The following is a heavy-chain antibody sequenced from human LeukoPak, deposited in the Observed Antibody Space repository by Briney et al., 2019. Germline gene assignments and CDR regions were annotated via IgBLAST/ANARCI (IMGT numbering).Heavy chain of an antibody. Sequence: PGGSLRLSCTASGFTFGDYAMSWVRQAPGKGLEWVGFIRSKAYGGTTEYAASVKGRFTISRDDSKSIAYLQMNSLKTEDTAVYYCTRTLGYCSSTSCYFDYWGQGTLVTVSS. V-gene: IGHV3-49*04. CDR1: GFTFGDYA. CDR2: IRSKAYGGTT. D-gene: IGHD2-2*01. J-gene: IGHJ4*02. CDR3: TRTLGYCSSTSCYFDY.